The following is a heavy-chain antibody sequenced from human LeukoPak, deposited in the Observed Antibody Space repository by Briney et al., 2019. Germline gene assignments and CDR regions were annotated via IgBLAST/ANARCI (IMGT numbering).Heavy chain of an antibody. J-gene: IGHJ4*02. D-gene: IGHD6-13*01. CDR1: GFTFSSYE. Sequence: GGSLRLSCAASGFTFSSYEMNWVRQAPGKGLEWVSYISSSSSYMYYADSVKGRFTISRDNAKKSLYLQMNSLRAEDTAVYYCAKRGSSWYNDFDYWGQGTLVTVSS. CDR2: ISSSSSYM. V-gene: IGHV3-21*05. CDR3: AKRGSSWYNDFDY.